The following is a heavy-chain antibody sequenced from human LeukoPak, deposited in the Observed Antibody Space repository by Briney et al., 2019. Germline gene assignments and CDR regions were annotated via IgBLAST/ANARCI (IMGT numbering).Heavy chain of an antibody. J-gene: IGHJ4*02. D-gene: IGHD2-2*01. CDR2: IRYDGSNK. CDR3: ANSYCSSTSCYLYYFDY. CDR1: GFTFSSYG. V-gene: IGHV3-30*02. Sequence: GGSLRLSCAASGFTFSSYGMHWVRQAPGNGLEWVAFIRYDGSNKYYADSVKGRFTISRDNSKNALYLQMNSLRAEDTAVYYCANSYCSSTSCYLYYFDYWGQGTLVTVSS.